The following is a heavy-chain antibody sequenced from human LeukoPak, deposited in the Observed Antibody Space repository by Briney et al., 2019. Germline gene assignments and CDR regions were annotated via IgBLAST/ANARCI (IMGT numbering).Heavy chain of an antibody. CDR2: MNPNSGNT. D-gene: IGHD2-21*01. CDR3: TRSVRNGHIDY. Sequence: ASVKVSCKASGYTFTSYDINWVRQATGQGLEWMGWMNPNSGNTGYAQKFQGRVTITRNTSISTAYMELSSLRSEDTAVYYCTRSVRNGHIDYWGQGTLVTVSS. CDR1: GYTFTSYD. V-gene: IGHV1-8*03. J-gene: IGHJ4*02.